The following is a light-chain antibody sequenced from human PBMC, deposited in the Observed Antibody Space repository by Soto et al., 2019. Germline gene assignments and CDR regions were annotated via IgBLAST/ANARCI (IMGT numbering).Light chain of an antibody. CDR2: GAF. Sequence: EIVLTQSPGTLSLSPGERATLSCRASQSVTSSYLAWWQQKPGQPPRLLIYGAFNRAAGIPARFSGSGSGTDFTLTISSLEPEDSAVYYCQQRNIWPPVTFGQGTRLEIK. CDR1: QSVTSSY. CDR3: QQRNIWPPVT. V-gene: IGKV3D-20*02. J-gene: IGKJ5*01.